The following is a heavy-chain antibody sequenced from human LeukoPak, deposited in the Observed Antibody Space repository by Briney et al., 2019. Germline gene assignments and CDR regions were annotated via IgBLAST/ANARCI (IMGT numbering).Heavy chain of an antibody. CDR2: IFYSGRT. CDR1: GGSISGSNYY. J-gene: IGHJ4*02. V-gene: IGHV4-39*01. CDR3: ARHEEEDGYNAKTLDY. Sequence: SETLSLXCFVSGGSISGSNYYWGWIRQPPGMGLEWIGSIFYSGRTYFNPSLKSRVTISVDTSKNQFSLRLSSVTAADTAVYYCARHEEEDGYNAKTLDYWGQGALVTVSS. D-gene: IGHD5-24*01.